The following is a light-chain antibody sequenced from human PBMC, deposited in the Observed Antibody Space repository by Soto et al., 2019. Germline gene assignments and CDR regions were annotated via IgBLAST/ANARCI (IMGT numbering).Light chain of an antibody. J-gene: IGKJ1*01. V-gene: IGKV2-28*01. CDR3: MQALQTPRT. CDR1: QSLLLSNGYNY. Sequence: DIVMTQSPLSLPVTPGEPASISCRSSQSLLLSNGYNYLDWYLQKPGQSPQLLIYLGSNRASGVPDRFSGSGSGTDFTLKISRVEAEDVGVYCCMQALQTPRTFGQGTKVEIK. CDR2: LGS.